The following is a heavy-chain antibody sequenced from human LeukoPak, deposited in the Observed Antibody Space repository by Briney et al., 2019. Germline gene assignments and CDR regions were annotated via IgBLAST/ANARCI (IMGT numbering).Heavy chain of an antibody. CDR1: GYSISSGYY. CDR3: ARDSLYYSATD. J-gene: IGHJ4*02. D-gene: IGHD4-11*01. CDR2: IYHSGST. V-gene: IGHV4-38-2*02. Sequence: PSETLSLTCTVSGYSISSGYYWGWIWQPPGKGLEWIGSIYHSGSTYYNPSLKSRVTISVDTSKNQFSLKLRSVTAADTAVYYCARDSLYYSATDWGQGTLVTVSS.